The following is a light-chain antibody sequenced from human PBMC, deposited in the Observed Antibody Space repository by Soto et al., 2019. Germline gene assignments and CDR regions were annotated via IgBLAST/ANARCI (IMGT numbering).Light chain of an antibody. CDR3: QQYYTTPWT. J-gene: IGKJ1*01. CDR2: WAS. CDR1: QSVLYSSNNKNY. Sequence: DIVMTQSPDSLAVSLGERATINCKSSQSVLYSSNNKNYLAWYQQKPGQPPNLLIYWASTRESGVPERFSGSGSGTDFTLTISGLQAEDVAVYYCQQYYTTPWTFGQGTKVEIK. V-gene: IGKV4-1*01.